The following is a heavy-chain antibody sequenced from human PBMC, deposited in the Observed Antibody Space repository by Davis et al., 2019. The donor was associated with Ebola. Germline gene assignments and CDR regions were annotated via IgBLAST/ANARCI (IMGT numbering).Heavy chain of an antibody. Sequence: GESLKISCKGSGYRFTSYWVGWVRQMSGRGLEWMGIIYPDDSDIIYSPSFQGQVTIAADKSINTAYLQWSSLKASDTAVYYCARCRSLGSYYYMDVWGNGTSVTVSS. D-gene: IGHD3-10*01. J-gene: IGHJ6*03. CDR1: GYRFTSYW. CDR3: ARCRSLGSYYYMDV. V-gene: IGHV5-51*06. CDR2: IYPDDSDI.